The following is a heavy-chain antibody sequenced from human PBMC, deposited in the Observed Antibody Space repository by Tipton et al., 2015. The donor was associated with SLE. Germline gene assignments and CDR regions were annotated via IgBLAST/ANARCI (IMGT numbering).Heavy chain of an antibody. CDR2: ISYDGSNK. V-gene: IGHV3-30*04. D-gene: IGHD1-26*01. CDR1: GFTFSSYA. J-gene: IGHJ4*02. CDR3: AGELLDYFDF. Sequence: RSLRLSCAASGFTFSSYAMHWVGQAPGKGLEGVAVISYDGSNKYYADSVKGRFTISRDNSKDTLYLQMNNLRVEDTAVYYCAGELLDYFDFWGQGTLVTVSS.